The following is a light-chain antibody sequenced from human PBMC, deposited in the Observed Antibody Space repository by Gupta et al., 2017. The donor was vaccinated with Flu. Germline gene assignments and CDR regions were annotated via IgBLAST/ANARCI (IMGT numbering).Light chain of an antibody. Sequence: VTLGKPASISCRSSQSRGHSDGNNYLNWYQQRPGQSPRRLIYKGSSRDYGVPDRFSGSGSGTDFTLKISSGEAEDVGVYYCMQAKHWLYTFGQGTXLEIK. CDR2: KGS. CDR3: MQAKHWLYT. J-gene: IGKJ2*01. CDR1: QSRGHSDGNNY. V-gene: IGKV2-30*02.